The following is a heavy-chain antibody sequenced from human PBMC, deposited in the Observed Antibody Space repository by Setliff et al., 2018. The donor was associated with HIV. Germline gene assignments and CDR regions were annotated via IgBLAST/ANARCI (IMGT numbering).Heavy chain of an antibody. Sequence: GGSLRLSCAGSGFSFSNFWMSWVRQAPGKGLEWVATIKEDGSEKYYVESVKGRFTISRDNAKNSLYLQMNNLRVDDTAVYYCARNRYGALDYWGQGTLVTVSS. CDR1: GFSFSNFW. CDR2: IKEDGSEK. CDR3: ARNRYGALDY. J-gene: IGHJ4*02. V-gene: IGHV3-7*01. D-gene: IGHD4-17*01.